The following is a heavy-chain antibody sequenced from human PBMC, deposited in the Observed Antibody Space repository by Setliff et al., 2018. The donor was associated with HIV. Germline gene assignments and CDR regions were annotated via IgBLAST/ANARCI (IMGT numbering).Heavy chain of an antibody. Sequence: SETLSLTCTVPGGPMHTGGYYWSWIRHHPGKGLACVGYIFYSGSTYYNPSLESRLTISIDTSKNQFFLKLRSVTAADTAVYFCARASSGYESRGLFDYWGQGMLVTVSS. V-gene: IGHV4-31*03. CDR2: IFYSGST. CDR1: GGPMHTGGYY. J-gene: IGHJ4*02. CDR3: ARASSGYESRGLFDY. D-gene: IGHD5-12*01.